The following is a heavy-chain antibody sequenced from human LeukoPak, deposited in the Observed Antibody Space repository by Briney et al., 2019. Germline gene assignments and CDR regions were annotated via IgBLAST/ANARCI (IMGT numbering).Heavy chain of an antibody. Sequence: SETLSLTCAVYGGSFSGYYWSWIRQPPGKGLEWIGEINHSGSTNYNPSLKSRVTISVDTSKNQFPLKLSSVTAADTAVYYCARGRRITMVRGVIITALDYFDYWGQGTLVTVSS. CDR1: GGSFSGYY. CDR2: INHSGST. J-gene: IGHJ4*02. V-gene: IGHV4-34*01. CDR3: ARGRRITMVRGVIITALDYFDY. D-gene: IGHD3-10*01.